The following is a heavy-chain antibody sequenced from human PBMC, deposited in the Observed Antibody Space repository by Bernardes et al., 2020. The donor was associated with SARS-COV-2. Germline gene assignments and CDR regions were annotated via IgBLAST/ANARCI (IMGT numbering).Heavy chain of an antibody. V-gene: IGHV3-74*01. J-gene: IGHJ4*02. D-gene: IGHD6-6*01. CDR1: GWTFSSFW. Sequence: GSLRLSCAASGWTFSSFWMHWVRQVPGKGLVWVSRINEDGTIRDYADSVKGRFTISRDNAKNTLFLQMNSLRAEDTAIYYCARDVVGKEDFWGQGTLVTVSS. CDR3: ARDVVGKEDF. CDR2: INEDGTIR.